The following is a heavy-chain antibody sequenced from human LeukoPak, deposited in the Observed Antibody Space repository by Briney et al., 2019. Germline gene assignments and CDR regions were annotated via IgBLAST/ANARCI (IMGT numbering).Heavy chain of an antibody. CDR2: IYYSGNT. CDR3: ARSRKGNYYDSSGYYYGPGWFDP. D-gene: IGHD3-22*01. V-gene: IGHV4-59*12. CDR1: SGSITNYY. J-gene: IGHJ5*02. Sequence: PSETLSLTCTVSSGSITNYYWSWIRQPPGKGLEWIGFIYYSGNTNYNPSLKSRVTISVDTSKNQFSLKLSSVTAADTAVYYCARSRKGNYYDSSGYYYGPGWFDPWGQGTLVTVSS.